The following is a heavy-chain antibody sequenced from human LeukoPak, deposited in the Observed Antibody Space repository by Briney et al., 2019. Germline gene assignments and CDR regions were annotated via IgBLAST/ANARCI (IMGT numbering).Heavy chain of an antibody. J-gene: IGHJ4*02. CDR3: ATSAAAGSEGYFAY. CDR1: GFTFDDYA. CDR2: ISWNSGSI. Sequence: GRSLRLSCAASGFTFDDYAMHWVRQAPGKGLEWVSGISWNSGSIGYADSVKGRFTISRDNAKNSLYPQMNSLRAEDTALYYCATSAAAGSEGYFAYWGQGTLVTVSS. D-gene: IGHD6-13*01. V-gene: IGHV3-9*01.